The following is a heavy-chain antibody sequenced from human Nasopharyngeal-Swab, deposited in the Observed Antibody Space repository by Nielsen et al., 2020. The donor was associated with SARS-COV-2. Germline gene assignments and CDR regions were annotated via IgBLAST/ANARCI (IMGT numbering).Heavy chain of an antibody. J-gene: IGHJ5*02. CDR3: ARGAVHHMLDL. V-gene: IGHV1-46*01. CDR2: IIPSEGST. Sequence: WVRQAPGQGPEWLGLIIPSEGSTAYAQMFQGRVTMTRDTSTSTAYMELSSLRSDDTAVYVCARGAVHHMLDLWGQGTRVTVSS. D-gene: IGHD3-16*01.